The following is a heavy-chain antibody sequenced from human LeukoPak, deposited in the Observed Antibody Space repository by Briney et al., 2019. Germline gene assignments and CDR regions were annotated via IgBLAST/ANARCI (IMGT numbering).Heavy chain of an antibody. CDR2: IYWDDDQ. CDR1: GFSLSTSGVG. Sequence: SGPTLVNPTRTLTLFCTFSGFSLSTSGVGVGWIRQPPGKALEWLALIYWDDDQRYSPSLKSRLTITKDTSKNQVVLTMTNVDPVDTATYYCAHSRDYGDLYYWGQGTLVTVSS. CDR3: AHSRDYGDLYY. J-gene: IGHJ4*02. V-gene: IGHV2-5*02. D-gene: IGHD4-17*01.